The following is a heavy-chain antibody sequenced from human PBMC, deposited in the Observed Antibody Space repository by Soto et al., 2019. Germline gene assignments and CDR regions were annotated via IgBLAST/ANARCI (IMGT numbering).Heavy chain of an antibody. CDR2: IIPIFGTA. CDR3: ASLNPGGYYYLFDY. CDR1: GGTFSSYA. D-gene: IGHD3-22*01. J-gene: IGHJ4*02. V-gene: IGHV1-69*06. Sequence: AASVKVSCKASGGTFSSYAISWVRQALGQGLEWMGGIIPIFGTANYAQKFQGRVTITADKSTSTAYMELSSLRSEDTAVYYCASLNPGGYYYLFDYWGQGTLVTVSS.